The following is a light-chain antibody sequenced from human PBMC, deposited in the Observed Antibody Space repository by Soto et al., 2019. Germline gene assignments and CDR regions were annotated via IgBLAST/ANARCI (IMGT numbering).Light chain of an antibody. J-gene: IGLJ2*01. CDR1: SSDVGDYDY. Sequence: QSALTQPASVSGSPGQSITISCTGTSSDVGDYDYVSWYQQHPGKAPKLMISEVSNWPSGGSNRFSGSKFGNTASLAISGLQAEDEADYYCSSYTSSGTLVFGGGTKVTVL. V-gene: IGLV2-14*01. CDR2: EVS. CDR3: SSYTSSGTLV.